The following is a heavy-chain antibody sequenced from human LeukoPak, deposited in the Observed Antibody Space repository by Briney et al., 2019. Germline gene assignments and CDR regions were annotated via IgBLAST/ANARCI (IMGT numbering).Heavy chain of an antibody. CDR2: IKQDGSEK. J-gene: IGHJ4*02. CDR1: GFTFSNYW. CDR3: AREGVYDYVWGSIRLVREVYDS. Sequence: PGGSLRLSCAASGFTFSNYWMSWVRQAPGKGLEWVANIKQDGSEKYYVDSVKGRFTISRDNAKNSLYLQMNSLRAEDTAVYYCAREGVYDYVWGSIRLVREVYDSWGQGTLVTVSS. D-gene: IGHD3-16*01. V-gene: IGHV3-7*01.